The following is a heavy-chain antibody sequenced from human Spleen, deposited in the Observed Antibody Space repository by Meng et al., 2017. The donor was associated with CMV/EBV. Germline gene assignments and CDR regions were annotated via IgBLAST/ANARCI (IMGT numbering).Heavy chain of an antibody. CDR1: GGTFSSYA. V-gene: IGHV1-69*06. D-gene: IGHD2-2*01. J-gene: IGHJ3*02. Sequence: SVKVSCKASGGTFSSYAISWVRQAPGQGLEWMGGIIPIFGTADFTHKFQGRVTITADRSTSTLYMTLSSLTSEDTAVYYCARDAGVGYCSSTSPCDAFDIWGQGTTVTVSS. CDR2: IIPIFGTA. CDR3: ARDAGVGYCSSTSPCDAFDI.